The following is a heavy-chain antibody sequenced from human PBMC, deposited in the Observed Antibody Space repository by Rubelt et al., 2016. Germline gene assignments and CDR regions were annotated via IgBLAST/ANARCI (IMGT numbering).Heavy chain of an antibody. J-gene: IGHJ4*02. V-gene: IGHV3-21*01. CDR1: GFTFSSYG. D-gene: IGHD3-16*01. Sequence: GGGVVQPGRSLRLSCAASGFTFSSYGMHWVRQAPGKGLEWVSSISSSSSYIYYADSVKGRFTISRDNAKNSLYLQMNSLRAEDTAVYYCAREDNLGDEIDYWGQGTLVTVSS. CDR2: ISSSSSYI. CDR3: AREDNLGDEIDY.